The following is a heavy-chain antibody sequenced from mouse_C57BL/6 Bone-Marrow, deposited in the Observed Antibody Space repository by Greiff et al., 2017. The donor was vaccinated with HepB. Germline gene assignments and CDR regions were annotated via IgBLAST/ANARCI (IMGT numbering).Heavy chain of an antibody. D-gene: IGHD1-1*01. V-gene: IGHV1-82*01. CDR2: IYPGDGDT. Sequence: VQRVESGPELVKPGASVKISCKASGYAFSSSWMNWVKQRPGKGLEWIGRIYPGDGDTNYNGKFKGKATLTADKSSSTAYMQLSSLTSEDSAVYFCARSDYYGSSLYAMDYWGQGTSVTVSS. J-gene: IGHJ4*01. CDR3: ARSDYYGSSLYAMDY. CDR1: GYAFSSSW.